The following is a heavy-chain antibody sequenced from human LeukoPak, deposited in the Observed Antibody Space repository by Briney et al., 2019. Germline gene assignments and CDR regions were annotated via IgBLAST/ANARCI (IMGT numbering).Heavy chain of an antibody. D-gene: IGHD6-6*01. CDR2: IYTGGNT. Sequence: QPGGSLRLSCAGSGFTVSSNYMSWVRQAPGKGLEWVSVIYTGGNTYYADSVKGRFTISRDNSKNTLYLQMNSLRAEDTAVYYCARHRWQLVGPDVWGQGTTVTVSS. J-gene: IGHJ6*02. CDR3: ARHRWQLVGPDV. V-gene: IGHV3-66*04. CDR1: GFTVSSNY.